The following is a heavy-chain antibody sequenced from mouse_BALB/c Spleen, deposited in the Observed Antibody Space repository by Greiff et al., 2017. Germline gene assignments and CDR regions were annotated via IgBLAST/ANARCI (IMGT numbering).Heavy chain of an antibody. Sequence: EVQGVESGGGLVQPGGSRKLSCAASGFTFSSFGMHWVRQAPEKGLEWVAYISSGSSTIYYADTVKGRFTISRDNPKNTLFLQMTSLRSEDTAMYYCAREAMITAVYAMDYWGQGTSVTVSS. CDR2: ISSGSSTI. D-gene: IGHD2-4*01. CDR1: GFTFSSFG. CDR3: AREAMITAVYAMDY. J-gene: IGHJ4*01. V-gene: IGHV5-17*02.